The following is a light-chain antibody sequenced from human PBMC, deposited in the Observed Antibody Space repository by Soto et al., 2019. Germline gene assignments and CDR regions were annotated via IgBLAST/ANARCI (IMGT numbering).Light chain of an antibody. CDR3: CSYTTSNTSQIV. Sequence: QSVLTQPASLSGSPGQSITISCTGTSSDVGGYNYVSWYQQHPGKAPKFMIYDVSNRPSGVSNRFSGSKSGNTASLTISGLQAEDEADYYCCSYTTSNTSQIVFGTGTKLTVL. V-gene: IGLV2-14*01. J-gene: IGLJ1*01. CDR1: SSDVGGYNY. CDR2: DVS.